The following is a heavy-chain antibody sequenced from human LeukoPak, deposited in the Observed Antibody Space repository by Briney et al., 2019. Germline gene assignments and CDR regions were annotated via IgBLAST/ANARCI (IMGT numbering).Heavy chain of an antibody. D-gene: IGHD3-3*01. Sequence: GGSLRLSCAASGFTFSNYAMHWVRQAPGKGLEWVALISYDGSNKCYADSVKGRFTISRDNSKNTLYLQMNSLRGKDTAVYYCARGAPRNYDFWSGPFDYWGQGSLVTVSS. CDR2: ISYDGSNK. V-gene: IGHV3-30-3*01. J-gene: IGHJ4*02. CDR1: GFTFSNYA. CDR3: ARGAPRNYDFWSGPFDY.